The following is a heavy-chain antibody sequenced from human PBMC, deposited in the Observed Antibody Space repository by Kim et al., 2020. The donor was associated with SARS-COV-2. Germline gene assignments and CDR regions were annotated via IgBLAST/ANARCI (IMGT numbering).Heavy chain of an antibody. CDR3: ANSLVPAANWFDP. Sequence: SPSFQGHVTISADTSISTAYLQWSSLKASDTAMYYCANSLVPAANWFDPWGQGTLVTVSS. V-gene: IGHV5-10-1*01. D-gene: IGHD2-2*01. J-gene: IGHJ5*02.